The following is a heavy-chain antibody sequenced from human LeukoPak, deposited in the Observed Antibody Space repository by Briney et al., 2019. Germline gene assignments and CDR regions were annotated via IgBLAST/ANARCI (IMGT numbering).Heavy chain of an antibody. J-gene: IGHJ6*02. CDR3: ARDDIVVVPAAIWSYYYGMDV. V-gene: IGHV1-46*01. Sequence: GASVKVSCKVSGYTLTELSMHWVRQAPGQGLEWMGIINPCGGSTSYAQKFQGRVTMTRDTSTSTVYMELSSLRSEDTAVYYCARDDIVVVPAAIWSYYYGMDVWGQGTTVTVSS. CDR1: GYTLTELS. CDR2: INPCGGST. D-gene: IGHD2-2*01.